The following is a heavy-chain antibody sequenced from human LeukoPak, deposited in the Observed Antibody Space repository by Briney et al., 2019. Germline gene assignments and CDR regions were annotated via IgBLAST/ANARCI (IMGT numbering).Heavy chain of an antibody. Sequence: GGPLRLPCAASGFTFSSYVMNWVRQAPGKGLEWVSVISGGGGSTYYADSVKGRFTISRDNSKNTLFLRMNSLRAEDTAVYYCAKGGYCSSTSCYVGWFDPWGQGTLVTVSS. D-gene: IGHD2-2*01. CDR1: GFTFSSYV. CDR3: AKGGYCSSTSCYVGWFDP. J-gene: IGHJ5*02. V-gene: IGHV3-23*01. CDR2: ISGGGGST.